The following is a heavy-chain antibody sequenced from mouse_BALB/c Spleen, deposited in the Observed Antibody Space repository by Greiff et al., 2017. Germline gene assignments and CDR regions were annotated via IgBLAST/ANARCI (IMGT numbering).Heavy chain of an antibody. D-gene: IGHD1-1*01. CDR2: IYPGSGST. V-gene: IGHV1S22*01. Sequence: QPGSELVRPGASVKLSCKASGYTFTSYWMHWVKQRHGQGLEWIGNIYPGSGSTNYDEKFKSKGTLTVDTSSSTAYMHLSSLTSEDSAVYYCTITVVATDFDYWGQGTTLTVSS. CDR1: GYTFTSYW. CDR3: TITVVATDFDY. J-gene: IGHJ2*01.